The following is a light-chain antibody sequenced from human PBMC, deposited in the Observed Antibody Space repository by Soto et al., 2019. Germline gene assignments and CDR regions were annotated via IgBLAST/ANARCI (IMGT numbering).Light chain of an antibody. CDR2: DVS. Sequence: QLVPTQPASVSGSPGQSITISCTGSSSDVGAYKFVSWYQQIPGKAPKLMIYDVSYRPSGVSNRFSGSKSGNTASLTISGLQTEDEADYYCNSYTTSDTWVFGGGTKLTVL. CDR1: SSDVGAYKF. V-gene: IGLV2-14*01. J-gene: IGLJ3*02. CDR3: NSYTTSDTWV.